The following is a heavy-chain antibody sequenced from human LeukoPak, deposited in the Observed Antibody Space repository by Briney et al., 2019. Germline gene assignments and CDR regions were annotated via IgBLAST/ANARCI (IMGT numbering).Heavy chain of an antibody. CDR2: INPNSGGT. J-gene: IGHJ4*02. D-gene: IGHD3-22*01. V-gene: IGHV1-2*02. Sequence: ASVKVSCKASGYTFTGYYMHWVRQAPGQGLEWMGWINPNSGGTNYAQKFQGRVTMTRDTSISTAYMELSRLRSDHTAVYYCAREKERIDSSGYPHDYWGQGTLVTVSS. CDR3: AREKERIDSSGYPHDY. CDR1: GYTFTGYY.